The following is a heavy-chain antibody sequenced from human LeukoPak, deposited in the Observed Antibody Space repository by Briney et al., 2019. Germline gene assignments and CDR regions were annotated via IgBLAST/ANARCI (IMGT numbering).Heavy chain of an antibody. Sequence: GGSLRLSCAASGFTFSCYGMHWVRQAPGKGLEWVAVISYDGSNKYYADSVKGRFTISRDNSKNTLYLQMNSLRAEDTAVYYCAKDSRGVVVMTDAFDIWGQGTMVTVSS. J-gene: IGHJ3*02. CDR1: GFTFSCYG. CDR3: AKDSRGVVVMTDAFDI. CDR2: ISYDGSNK. D-gene: IGHD3-22*01. V-gene: IGHV3-30*18.